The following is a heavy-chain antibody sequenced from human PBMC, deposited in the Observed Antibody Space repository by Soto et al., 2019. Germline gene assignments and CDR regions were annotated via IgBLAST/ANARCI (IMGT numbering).Heavy chain of an antibody. Sequence: SETLSLTCTVSGGSISSYYWSWIRQPPGKGLEWIGYIYYSGSTNYNPSLKSRVTISVDTSKNQFSLKLSSVTAADTAVYYCAREVYYYDSSGYGMDVWGQGTTVTVS. V-gene: IGHV4-59*01. D-gene: IGHD3-22*01. CDR3: AREVYYYDSSGYGMDV. CDR2: IYYSGST. CDR1: GGSISSYY. J-gene: IGHJ6*02.